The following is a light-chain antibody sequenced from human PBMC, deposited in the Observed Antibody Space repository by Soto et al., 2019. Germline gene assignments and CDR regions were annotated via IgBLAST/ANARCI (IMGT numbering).Light chain of an antibody. CDR2: KNN. J-gene: IGLJ2*01. CDR3: ATWDDSLTGVV. V-gene: IGLV1-47*01. Sequence: QPVLTQPPSASGTPGQRVTISCSGSSSNIGSNYVYWYQQLPGMAPKLLIYKNNQRPSGVPDRFSGSKSGTSASLAISGLRSEDEVDYYCATWDDSLTGVVFGGGTKLTVL. CDR1: SSNIGSNY.